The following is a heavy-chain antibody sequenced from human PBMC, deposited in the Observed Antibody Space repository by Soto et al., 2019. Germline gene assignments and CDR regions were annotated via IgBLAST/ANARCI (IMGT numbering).Heavy chain of an antibody. CDR1: GFTFSSYA. CDR3: AKRTVAARLFDY. Sequence: EVQLLESGGGLVQPGGSLRLSCAASGFTFSSYAMSWVRQAPGKGLEWVSAISGSGGSTYYADSVKGRFTISRDNSKHTLYLQMNSLRAEDTAVYYCAKRTVAARLFDYWGQGTLVTVSS. D-gene: IGHD6-6*01. V-gene: IGHV3-23*01. CDR2: ISGSGGST. J-gene: IGHJ4*02.